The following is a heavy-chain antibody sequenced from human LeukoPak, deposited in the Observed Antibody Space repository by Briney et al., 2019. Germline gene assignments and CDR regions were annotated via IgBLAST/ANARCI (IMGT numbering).Heavy chain of an antibody. CDR2: INPNSGGT. CDR1: GYTFTGYY. CDR3: ARANGAAAGLDY. V-gene: IGHV1-2*02. J-gene: IGHJ4*02. D-gene: IGHD6-13*01. Sequence: ASVKVSCKASGYTFTGYYMHWMRQAPGQGLEWMGWINPNSGGTNYAQKFQGRVTMTRDTSISTAYMELSRLRSDDTAVYYCARANGAAAGLDYWGQGTLVTVSS.